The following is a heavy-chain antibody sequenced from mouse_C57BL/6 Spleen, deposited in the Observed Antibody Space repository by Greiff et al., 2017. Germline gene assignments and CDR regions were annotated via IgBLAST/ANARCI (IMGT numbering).Heavy chain of an antibody. D-gene: IGHD1-1*01. CDR2: IYPGDGDT. J-gene: IGHJ2*01. CDR1: GYAFSSYW. CDR3: ARSYYYGRNDYFDY. V-gene: IGHV1-80*01. Sequence: VKLQQSGAELVKPGASVKISCKASGYAFSSYWMNWVKQRPGKGLEWIGQIYPGDGDTNYNGKFKGKATLTAAKSSSTAYMQLSSLTSEDSAVYFCARSYYYGRNDYFDYWGQGTTLTVSS.